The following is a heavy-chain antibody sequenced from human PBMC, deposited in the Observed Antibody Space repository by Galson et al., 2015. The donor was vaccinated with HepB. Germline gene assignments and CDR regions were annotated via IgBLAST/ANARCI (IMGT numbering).Heavy chain of an antibody. Sequence: SLRLSCAASGFTFSSYAMHWVRQAPGKGLEWVAVISYDASYKYYADSVKGRFTISRDNSKNTLYLQMNSLRAEDTAVYYCTTEDGSGSGFDPWGQGTLVTVSS. CDR1: GFTFSSYA. D-gene: IGHD3-10*01. CDR3: TTEDGSGSGFDP. CDR2: ISYDASYK. V-gene: IGHV3-30*04. J-gene: IGHJ5*02.